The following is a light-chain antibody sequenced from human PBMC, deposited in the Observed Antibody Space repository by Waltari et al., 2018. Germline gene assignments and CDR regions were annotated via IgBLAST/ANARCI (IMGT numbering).Light chain of an antibody. J-gene: IGKJ3*01. V-gene: IGKV3-11*01. CDR2: DAS. CDR1: QSVSSF. Sequence: EIVLTQSPATLSLSPGERATLSCRASQSVSSFLAWYQQKPGQAPRLLIYDASNMATCIPGRFTGSGSRTDFTLTIRSLEPEDFAVYYCQQRSDAGSFGPGTRVDIK. CDR3: QQRSDAGS.